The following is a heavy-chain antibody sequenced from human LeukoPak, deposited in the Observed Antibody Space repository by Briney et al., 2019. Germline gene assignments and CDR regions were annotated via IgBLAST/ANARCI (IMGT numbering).Heavy chain of an antibody. Sequence: ASVKVSCKASGYTFTSYDINWVRQATGQGLEWMGWMNRNSGNTGYAQKFQGRVTITRNTSISTAYMELSSLRSEDTAVYYCARGPGVLMVYASSLGYYMDVWGKGTTVTVS. J-gene: IGHJ6*03. CDR3: ARGPGVLMVYASSLGYYMDV. D-gene: IGHD2-8*01. V-gene: IGHV1-8*03. CDR1: GYTFTSYD. CDR2: MNRNSGNT.